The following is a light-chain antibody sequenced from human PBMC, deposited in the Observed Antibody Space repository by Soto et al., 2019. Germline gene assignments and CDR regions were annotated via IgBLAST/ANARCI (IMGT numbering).Light chain of an antibody. CDR3: QQYGTSEII. J-gene: IGKJ5*01. V-gene: IGKV3-20*01. CDR2: GAS. Sequence: IVLTQSPAILALSPGDRATLSCRASQSVSSSYLAWYQHKPGQAPRLLIYGASSRASGIPDRFSGSGSGTDFTLTISRLETEDFAVFYCQQYGTSEIIFGQGTRLEIK. CDR1: QSVSSSY.